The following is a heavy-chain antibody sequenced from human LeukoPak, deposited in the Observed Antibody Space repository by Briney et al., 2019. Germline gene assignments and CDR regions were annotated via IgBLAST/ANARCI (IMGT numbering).Heavy chain of an antibody. CDR1: GLTFSKAW. Sequence: PGGSLRLSCAASGLTFSKAWMSWVRQTPAKGLECVGRIKSKTDGGNTEQTSRVRGRFTLSRYVSKNRLYPQMNSVQTEHTAVYYCTFRQGKKQLAYFDYCGEGTPVTAPS. J-gene: IGHJ4*02. CDR3: TFRQGKKQLAYFDY. V-gene: IGHV3-15*01. CDR2: IKSKTDGGNT. D-gene: IGHD6-13*01.